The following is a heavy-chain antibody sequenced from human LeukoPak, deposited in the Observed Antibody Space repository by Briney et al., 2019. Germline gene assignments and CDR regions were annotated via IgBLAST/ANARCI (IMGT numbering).Heavy chain of an antibody. CDR1: GYTFTSYD. Sequence: ASVKVSCKASGYTFTSYDINWVRQATGQGLEWMGWINPNSGGTNYAQKFQGRVTMTRDTSISTAYMELSRLRSDDTAVYYCARAMGFGELLSPIDYWGQGTLVTVSS. V-gene: IGHV1-2*02. CDR2: INPNSGGT. J-gene: IGHJ4*02. D-gene: IGHD3-10*01. CDR3: ARAMGFGELLSPIDY.